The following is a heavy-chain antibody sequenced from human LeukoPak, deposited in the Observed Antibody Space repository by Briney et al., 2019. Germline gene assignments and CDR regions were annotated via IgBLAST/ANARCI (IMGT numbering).Heavy chain of an antibody. J-gene: IGHJ6*03. D-gene: IGHD1-26*01. Sequence: GGSLRLSCAASGFTFTSYNMNWVRQAPGKGLEWVSSITTSSSYIYYADSVKGRFTISRDNAKNSLYLQMDSLRVEDTAVYYCARDPYSGNYGAYYYYYMDVWGKGTTVTISS. CDR1: GFTFTSYN. CDR2: ITTSSSYI. CDR3: ARDPYSGNYGAYYYYYMDV. V-gene: IGHV3-21*06.